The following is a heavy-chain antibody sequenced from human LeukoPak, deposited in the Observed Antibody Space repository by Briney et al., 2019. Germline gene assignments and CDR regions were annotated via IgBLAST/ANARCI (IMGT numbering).Heavy chain of an antibody. CDR1: GGSISSYY. J-gene: IGHJ5*02. CDR2: TYYSGKT. D-gene: IGHD3-16*01. V-gene: IGHV4-59*01. Sequence: SETLSLTCTVSGGSISSYYWSWIRQPPGKGLEWIGYTYYSGKTNYNPSLKRRVTMSVDTSKSAFSLNLISVTAADTAVYYCAGGGNGFDPWGQGTLVTASS. CDR3: AGGGNGFDP.